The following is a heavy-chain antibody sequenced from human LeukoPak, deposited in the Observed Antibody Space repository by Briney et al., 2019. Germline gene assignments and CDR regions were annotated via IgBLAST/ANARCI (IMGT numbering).Heavy chain of an antibody. Sequence: GRSLRLSCAASGFVFSSFGMHWARQPPGKGLEWVAVISFDGSNEYYADSVRGRFTISRDNAKNSLYLQMNSLRDEDTAVYYCARAMRSGYDYWGQGTLVTVSS. CDR2: ISFDGSNE. CDR3: ARAMRSGYDY. V-gene: IGHV3-30*03. CDR1: GFVFSSFG. D-gene: IGHD5-12*01. J-gene: IGHJ4*02.